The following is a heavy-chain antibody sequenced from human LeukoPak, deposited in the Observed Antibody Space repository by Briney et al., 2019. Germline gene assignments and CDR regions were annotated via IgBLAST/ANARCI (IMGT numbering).Heavy chain of an antibody. CDR1: GYTFTSYD. J-gene: IGHJ3*02. D-gene: IGHD3-3*01. V-gene: IGHV1-8*01. CDR2: MNPNSGNT. Sequence: ASVKVSCKASGYTFTSYDINWVRQATGQGLEWMGWMNPNSGNTGYAQKFQGRVTMTRNTSISTAYMELSSLRSEDTAVYYCARGIDWRSGYPMLDDAFDIWGQGTMVTVSS. CDR3: ARGIDWRSGYPMLDDAFDI.